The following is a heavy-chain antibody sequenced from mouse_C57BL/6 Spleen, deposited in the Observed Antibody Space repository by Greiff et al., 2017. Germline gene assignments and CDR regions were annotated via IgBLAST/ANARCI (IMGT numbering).Heavy chain of an antibody. V-gene: IGHV1-80*01. CDR2: IYPGDGDT. Sequence: QVQLKESGAELVKPGASVKISCKASGYAFSSYWMNWVKQRPGKGLEWIGQIYPGDGDTNYNGKFKGKATLTADKSSSTAYMQLSSLTSEDSAVYFCARFSSVVATNFDYWGQGTTLTVSS. J-gene: IGHJ2*01. CDR1: GYAFSSYW. D-gene: IGHD1-1*01. CDR3: ARFSSVVATNFDY.